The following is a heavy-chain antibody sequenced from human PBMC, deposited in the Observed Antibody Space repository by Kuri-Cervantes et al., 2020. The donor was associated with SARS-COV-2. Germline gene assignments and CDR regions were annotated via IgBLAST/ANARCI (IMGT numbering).Heavy chain of an antibody. CDR1: GGSISSGDYY. CDR3: AKYYDSSGPLAYGMDV. V-gene: IGHV4-30-4*01. CDR2: IYYSGST. J-gene: IGHJ6*02. D-gene: IGHD3-22*01. Sequence: SETLSLTCTVSGGSISSGDYYWSWIRQPPGKGLEWIGYIYYSGSTYYNPSLKSRVTISVGTSKNQFSLKLSSVTAADTAVYYCAKYYDSSGPLAYGMDVWGQGTTVTVSS.